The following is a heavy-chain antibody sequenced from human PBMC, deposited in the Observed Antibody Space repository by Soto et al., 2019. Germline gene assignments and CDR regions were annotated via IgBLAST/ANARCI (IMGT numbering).Heavy chain of an antibody. CDR1: GFTFSSYS. D-gene: IGHD5-18*01. CDR2: ISSSSSYI. V-gene: IGHV3-21*01. J-gene: IGHJ4*02. Sequence: GGSLRLSCAASGFTFSSYSMNWVRQAPGKGLEWVSSISSSSSYIYYADSVKGRFTISRDNAKNSLYLQMNSLRAEDTAVYYCARVDGGYGYGLFDYWGQGTMVTVSS. CDR3: ARVDGGYGYGLFDY.